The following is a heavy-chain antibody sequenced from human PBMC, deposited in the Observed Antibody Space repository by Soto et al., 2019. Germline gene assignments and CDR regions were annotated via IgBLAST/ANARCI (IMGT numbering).Heavy chain of an antibody. CDR2: IYYSGST. CDR3: ARTPAYYYYYMDV. J-gene: IGHJ6*03. Sequence: SETLSLTCTVSGGSISSYYWSWIRQHPGKGLEWIGYIYYSGSTYYNPSLKSRVTISVDTSKNQFSLKLSSVTAADTAVYYCARTPAYYYYYMDVWGKGTTVTVSS. D-gene: IGHD1-7*01. CDR1: GGSISSYY. V-gene: IGHV4-59*06.